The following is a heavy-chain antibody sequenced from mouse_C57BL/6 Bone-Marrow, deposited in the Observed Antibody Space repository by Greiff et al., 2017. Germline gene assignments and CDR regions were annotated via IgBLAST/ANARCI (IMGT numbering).Heavy chain of an antibody. D-gene: IGHD1-1*01. CDR3: TGYGSSPYWYFDV. CDR2: IRLKSDNYAT. J-gene: IGHJ1*03. CDR1: GFTFSNYW. Sequence: EVHLVESGGGLVQPGGSMKLSCVASGFTFSNYWMNWVRQSPEKGLEWVAQIRLKSDNYATHYAESVKGRFTISRDDSKSSVYLQMNNLRAEDTGIYYCTGYGSSPYWYFDVWGTGTTVTVSS. V-gene: IGHV6-3*01.